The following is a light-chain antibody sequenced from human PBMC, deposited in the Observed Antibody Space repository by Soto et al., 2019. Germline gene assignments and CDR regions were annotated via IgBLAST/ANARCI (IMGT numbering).Light chain of an antibody. CDR2: GAS. CDR3: QQYVSSPIT. CDR1: QSVSSSY. V-gene: IGKV3-20*01. Sequence: DIVLTPSPGTLSLSPGERATLSCRASQSVSSSYLAWYQQKPGQAPRLLIYGASSRATGIPDRFSGSGSGTDFTLTISRLEPEDFAVYYCQQYVSSPITFGQGTRLEIK. J-gene: IGKJ5*01.